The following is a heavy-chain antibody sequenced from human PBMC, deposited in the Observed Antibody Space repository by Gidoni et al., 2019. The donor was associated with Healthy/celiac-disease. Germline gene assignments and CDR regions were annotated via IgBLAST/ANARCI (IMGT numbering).Heavy chain of an antibody. V-gene: IGHV3-30*18. J-gene: IGHJ6*03. CDR3: AKDLSGSGFDYMDV. D-gene: IGHD3-22*01. CDR2: ISYDGSNK. CDR1: GFTFSSYG. Sequence: QVQLVESGGGVVQPGRSLRLYCAASGFTFSSYGMHWVSQAPGKGLEWVAVISYDGSNKYYADSVKGRFTISRDNSKNTLYLQMNSLRAEDTAVYYCAKDLSGSGFDYMDVWGKGTTVTVSS.